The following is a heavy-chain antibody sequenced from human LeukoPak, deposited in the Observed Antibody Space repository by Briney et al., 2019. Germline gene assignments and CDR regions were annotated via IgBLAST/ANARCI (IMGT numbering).Heavy chain of an antibody. V-gene: IGHV4-39*01. D-gene: IGHD1-26*01. Sequence: SETLSLTCTVSGDSISSNSYYWGWIRQPPGKGLQWIGSIYYSGTPYCNPSLKSRVTISVDASKNQFSLKLSSVTAADTAVDYCARHLVGAAEFHYWGQGTLVTVSS. CDR1: GDSISSNSYY. CDR3: ARHLVGAAEFHY. J-gene: IGHJ4*02. CDR2: IYYSGTP.